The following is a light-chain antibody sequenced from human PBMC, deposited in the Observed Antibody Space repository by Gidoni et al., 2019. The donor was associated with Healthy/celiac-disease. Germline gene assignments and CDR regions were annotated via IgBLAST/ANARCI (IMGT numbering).Light chain of an antibody. CDR1: RSNIGAGYD. Sequence: QSLLTQPPSVPRAPGQRVTISCTGSRSNIGAGYDVAWYQQLPGTAPKLPIHGNSNRPSGVPNRFSGSKSGTAAALAITGLQAEDEADYYCQSYDSSLSGVVFGGGTKLTVL. CDR2: GNS. J-gene: IGLJ2*01. CDR3: QSYDSSLSGVV. V-gene: IGLV1-40*01.